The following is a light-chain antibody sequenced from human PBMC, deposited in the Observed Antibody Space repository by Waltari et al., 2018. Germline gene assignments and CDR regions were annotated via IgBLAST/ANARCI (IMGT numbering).Light chain of an antibody. CDR1: SSDVGSYNY. V-gene: IGLV2-14*01. Sequence: QSALTQPASVSGSPGRSITISCTVSSSDVGSYNYVSWYQQRLGKAPKLLIFDVRKRPSGISNRFSGSKSGITASLTISGLQAEDEADYYCSSYSSSDSWVFGGGTTLIVL. CDR2: DVR. J-gene: IGLJ3*02. CDR3: SSYSSSDSWV.